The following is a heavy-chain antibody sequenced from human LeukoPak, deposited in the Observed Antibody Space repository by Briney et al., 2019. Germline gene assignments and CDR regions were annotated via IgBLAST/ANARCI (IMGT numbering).Heavy chain of an antibody. CDR3: ARGATISETGYFDF. V-gene: IGHV4-34*01. CDR2: IDHRGDT. CDR1: GGSFSRYY. J-gene: IGHJ4*03. Sequence: PSETLSLTCAVSGGSFSRYYWSWIRQSPGKGLEWIAEIDHRGDTNYNPSVKSRVTISVDTSKSQFSLKGRSLSAADTAVYYCARGATISETGYFDFWGQGILVTVSS. D-gene: IGHD5-24*01.